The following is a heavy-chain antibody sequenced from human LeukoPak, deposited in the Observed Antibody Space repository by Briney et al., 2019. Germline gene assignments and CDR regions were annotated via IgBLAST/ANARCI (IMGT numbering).Heavy chain of an antibody. J-gene: IGHJ4*02. V-gene: IGHV3-23*01. D-gene: IGHD1-7*01. CDR2: ISASGGSI. CDR3: AKEADYNWNYEYYFDY. CDR1: GFTFSSYA. Sequence: GGSLRLSCAASGFTFSSYAMSWVRQAPGKGLEWVSAISASGGSIYYADSVKGRFTISRDNSKNTLYLQMNSLRAEDTAVYYCAKEADYNWNYEYYFDYWGQGTLVTVSS.